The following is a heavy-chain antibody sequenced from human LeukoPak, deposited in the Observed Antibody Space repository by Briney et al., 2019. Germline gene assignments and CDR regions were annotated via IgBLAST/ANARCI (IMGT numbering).Heavy chain of an antibody. V-gene: IGHV3-48*02. CDR2: VSSSSTI. D-gene: IGHD3-10*01. CDR3: ARDNGSGKNFYYCGMDV. Sequence: GGSLRRSCAASGFAFSSYSMNWVRQAPGKGLEWVSYVSSSSTIYYADSVKGRFTISRDNAKNSLYLQMNSLRDEDTAVYFCARDNGSGKNFYYCGMDVWGQGTTVTVSS. J-gene: IGHJ6*02. CDR1: GFAFSSYS.